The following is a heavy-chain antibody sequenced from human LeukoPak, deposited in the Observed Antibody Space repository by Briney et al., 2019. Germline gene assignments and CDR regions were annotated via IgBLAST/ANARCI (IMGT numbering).Heavy chain of an antibody. CDR1: GGSISGYY. CDR3: ARDSDSYGYYYMDV. V-gene: IGHV4-59*01. D-gene: IGHD5-18*01. CDR2: IYYSGST. J-gene: IGHJ6*03. Sequence: SETLSLTCTVSGGSISGYYWNWIRQPPGKGLEWIGYIYYSGSTNYNPSLKSRVAISVDTSKNQFSLRLSSVTAADTAVYFCARDSDSYGYYYMDVWGKGTTVTVSS.